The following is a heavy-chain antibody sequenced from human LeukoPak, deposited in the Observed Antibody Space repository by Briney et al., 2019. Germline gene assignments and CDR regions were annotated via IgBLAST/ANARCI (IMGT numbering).Heavy chain of an antibody. CDR1: GDSIGAFY. D-gene: IGHD3/OR15-3a*01. CDR3: TRGGLWYFDL. CDR2: IYCSGST. J-gene: IGHJ2*01. V-gene: IGHV4-59*08. Sequence: SATLSLTCNVSGDSIGAFYWSWIRQSPGKGLEWIGYIYCSGSTNYNPSLKSRVNISVDTSKNQFSLKLSSVTAADTAVYYCTRGGLWYFDLWGRGTLVTVSS.